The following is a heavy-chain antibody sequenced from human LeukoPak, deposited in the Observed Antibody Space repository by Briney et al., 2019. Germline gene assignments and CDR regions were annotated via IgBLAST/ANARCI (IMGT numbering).Heavy chain of an antibody. CDR3: ARVRNVSYGSGKYNWFDP. J-gene: IGHJ5*02. V-gene: IGHV4-39*07. D-gene: IGHD3-10*01. Sequence: SETLSLTCTVSGDSINNNVYYWGWIRQPPGKGLEWIAITSYSGSTNYNPSLKSRVTISVDTSKNQFSLKLSSVTAADTAVYYCARVRNVSYGSGKYNWFDPWGQGTLVTVSS. CDR1: GDSINNNVYY. CDR2: TSYSGST.